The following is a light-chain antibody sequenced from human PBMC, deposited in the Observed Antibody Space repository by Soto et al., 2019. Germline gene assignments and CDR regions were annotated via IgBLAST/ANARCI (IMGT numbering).Light chain of an antibody. CDR3: GSYAGSSTFLYV. Sequence: QPVLTQPASGSGSPGQPIPPPCPGTPSEVVSYTLVSRYQQPPGKAPKLMIYEVTRRPSVVSNRFSGSKSGNTASLTISGLQAEDEVVYYCGSYAGSSTFLYVFGTGTKVTVL. J-gene: IGLJ1*01. CDR2: EVT. V-gene: IGLV2-23*02. CDR1: PSEVVSYTL.